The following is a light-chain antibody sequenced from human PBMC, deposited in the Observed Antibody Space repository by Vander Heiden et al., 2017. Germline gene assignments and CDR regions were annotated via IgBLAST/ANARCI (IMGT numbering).Light chain of an antibody. CDR2: RNN. V-gene: IGLV1-47*01. J-gene: IGLJ2*01. CDR3: AAWDDSLSGWV. CDR1: SSNIGSNF. Sequence: QSVLTQPPSASGTPGPRVTISCYGSSSNIGSNFVFWYQQLPGTAPKLLIYRNNQRPSGAPDRFSGSKSGTSASLAISGLRSEDESDYYCAAWDDSLSGWVFGGGTKLTVL.